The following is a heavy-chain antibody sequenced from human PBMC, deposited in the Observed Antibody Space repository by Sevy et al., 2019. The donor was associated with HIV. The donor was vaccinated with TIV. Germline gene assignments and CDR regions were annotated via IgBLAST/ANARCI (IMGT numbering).Heavy chain of an antibody. D-gene: IGHD1-26*01. CDR2: ISSGSSYI. J-gene: IGHJ6*02. Sequence: GGSLRLSCAASGFTFSSYSLSSYSMNWVRQPPGKGLEWVSSISSGSSYIFYADSVKGRFTISRDNAKNSLYLQMNSLRAEDTAVYYCARDRGVGTSSYGMDVWGQGTTVTVSS. V-gene: IGHV3-21*01. CDR1: GFTFSSYSLSSYS. CDR3: ARDRGVGTSSYGMDV.